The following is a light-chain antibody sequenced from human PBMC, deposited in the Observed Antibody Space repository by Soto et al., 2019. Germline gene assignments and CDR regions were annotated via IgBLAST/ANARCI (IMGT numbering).Light chain of an antibody. CDR3: QQYGSSHIIS. CDR2: GAS. CDR1: QTVSITY. Sequence: VLTQSPGTLSSSPGESATLSCRASQTVSITYLTWYQQKPGQAPRLLIFGASKRATGIPDRFSGSGSGRDFTLTISGLETADFAVYYCQQYGSSHIISFGQGTKVDIK. J-gene: IGKJ1*01. V-gene: IGKV3-20*01.